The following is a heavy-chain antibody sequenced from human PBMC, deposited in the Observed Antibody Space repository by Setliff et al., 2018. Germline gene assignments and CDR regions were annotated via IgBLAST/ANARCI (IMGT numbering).Heavy chain of an antibody. D-gene: IGHD3-9*01. CDR1: GKTDDTYH. CDR2: ISAYNGHT. CDR3: ARDILLVEGVSVTGCWFDP. J-gene: IGHJ5*02. V-gene: IGHV1-18*04. Sequence: GASVKVSCKTPGKTDDTYHVHWVRQAPGQGLEWMGWISAYNGHTYSAQKFQARVTLTTDTSTNMAYMELRGLRSDDTAIYYCARDILLVEGVSVTGCWFDPWGQGALVTVSS.